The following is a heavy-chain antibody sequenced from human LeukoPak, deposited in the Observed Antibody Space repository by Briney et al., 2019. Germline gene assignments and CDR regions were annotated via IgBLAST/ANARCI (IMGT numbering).Heavy chain of an antibody. CDR3: ASSPGYSSSWFGY. V-gene: IGHV3-48*02. J-gene: IGHJ4*02. CDR2: ITGSSSTI. CDR1: GFTFSSYS. D-gene: IGHD6-13*01. Sequence: PGGSLRLSCAASGFTFSSYSMNWVRQAPGKGLEWVSHITGSSSTIYYADSVKGRFTIPRDNAKNSLYLQMNSLRDEDTAVYYCASSPGYSSSWFGYWGQGSLVTVSS.